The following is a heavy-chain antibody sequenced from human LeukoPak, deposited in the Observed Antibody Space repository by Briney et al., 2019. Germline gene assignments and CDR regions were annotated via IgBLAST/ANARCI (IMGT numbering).Heavy chain of an antibody. J-gene: IGHJ5*02. CDR1: GGSISSGGYS. Sequence: SETLSLTCAVSGGSISSGGYSWSWIRQPPGKGLEWIGYIYHSGSTYYNPSLKSRVTISVDRPKNQFSLKLSSVTAADTAVYYCARDVRGSGSYYNNNWFDPWGQGTLVTVSS. V-gene: IGHV4-30-2*01. CDR3: ARDVRGSGSYYNNNWFDP. CDR2: IYHSGST. D-gene: IGHD3-10*01.